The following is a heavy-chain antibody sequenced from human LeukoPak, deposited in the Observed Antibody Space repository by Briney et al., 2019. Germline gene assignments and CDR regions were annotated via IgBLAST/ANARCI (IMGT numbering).Heavy chain of an antibody. D-gene: IGHD3-22*01. CDR1: GFTFSSYA. CDR3: AKEEFGPNYYDSSGYYN. J-gene: IGHJ4*02. V-gene: IGHV3-23*01. CDR2: ISGSGGST. Sequence: PGGSLRLSCAASGFTFSSYAMSWVRQAPGKGLEWVSAISGSGGSTYYADSVKGRFTISRDNSKNTLYLQMNSLRAEDTAVYYCAKEEFGPNYYDSSGYYNWGQGTLVTVSS.